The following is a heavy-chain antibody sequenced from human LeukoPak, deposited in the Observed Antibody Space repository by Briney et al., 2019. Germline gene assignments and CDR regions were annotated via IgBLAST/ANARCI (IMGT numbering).Heavy chain of an antibody. CDR3: ARDNLSGAYQLLFDY. CDR2: IRSKANSYAT. V-gene: IGHV3-73*01. J-gene: IGHJ4*02. D-gene: IGHD2-2*01. CDR1: GFTFSSYG. Sequence: GGSLRLSCAASGFTFSSYGMHWVRQASGKGLEWVGRIRSKANSYATAYAASVKGRFTISRDDSKNTAYLQMNSLRAEDTAVYYCARDNLSGAYQLLFDYWGQGTLVTVSS.